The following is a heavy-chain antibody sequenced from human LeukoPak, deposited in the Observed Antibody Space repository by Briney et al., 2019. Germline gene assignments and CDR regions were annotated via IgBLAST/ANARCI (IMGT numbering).Heavy chain of an antibody. J-gene: IGHJ4*02. CDR1: GYTFTSYY. Sequence: ASVKVSCKASGYTFTSYYMHWVRQAPGQGLEWMGWINPNSGGTNYAQKFQGRVTMTRDTSISTAYMELSRLRSDDTAVYYCARDKVRIAAAGDYYFDYWGQGTLVTVSS. CDR3: ARDKVRIAAAGDYYFDY. CDR2: INPNSGGT. V-gene: IGHV1-2*02. D-gene: IGHD6-13*01.